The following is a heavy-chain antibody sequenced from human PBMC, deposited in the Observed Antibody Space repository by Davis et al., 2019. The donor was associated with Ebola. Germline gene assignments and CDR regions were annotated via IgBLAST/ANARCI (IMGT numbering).Heavy chain of an antibody. CDR2: ISYDGSNK. D-gene: IGHD5-18*01. V-gene: IGHV3-30*04. CDR1: GFTFSRFP. CDR3: ASSTAVNV. Sequence: GSLKISCAASGFTFSRFPMHWVRQAPGKGLEWVTFISYDGSNKYYADSVKGRFTISRDNSKNTLYLQMNSLRAEDTAVYYCASSTAVNVWGQGTTVTVSS. J-gene: IGHJ6*02.